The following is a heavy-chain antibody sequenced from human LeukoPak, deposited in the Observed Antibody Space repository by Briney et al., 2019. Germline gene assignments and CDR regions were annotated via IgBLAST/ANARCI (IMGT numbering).Heavy chain of an antibody. J-gene: IGHJ3*02. CDR1: GGSISSSSYY. CDR2: INYSGNT. Sequence: SETLSLTCTVSGGSISSSSYYWGWIRQPPGKGLEWIGSINYSGNTYYNPPLKSRVIISVDTSKNQFSLKLTSVTAADTAVYYCARTTVVTPSAFDIWGQGTMVTVSS. V-gene: IGHV4-39*01. CDR3: ARTTVVTPSAFDI. D-gene: IGHD4-23*01.